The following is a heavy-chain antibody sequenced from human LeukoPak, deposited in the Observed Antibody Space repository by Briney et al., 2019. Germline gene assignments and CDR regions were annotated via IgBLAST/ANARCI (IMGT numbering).Heavy chain of an antibody. Sequence: GGSLRLSCAASGFTVSSNYMSWVRQAPGKGLEWVTVIYSGGSTYYADSVKGRFTISRDNSKNTLYLQMNSLRAEDTAVYYCARDFPPHGYSGSSRWGQGTLVTVSS. V-gene: IGHV3-53*01. D-gene: IGHD1-26*01. CDR3: ARDFPPHGYSGSSR. CDR1: GFTVSSNY. CDR2: IYSGGST. J-gene: IGHJ4*02.